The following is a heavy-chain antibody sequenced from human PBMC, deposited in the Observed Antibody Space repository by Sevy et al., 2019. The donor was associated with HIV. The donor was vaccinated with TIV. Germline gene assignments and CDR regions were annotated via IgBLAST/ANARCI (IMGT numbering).Heavy chain of an antibody. D-gene: IGHD3-3*01. V-gene: IGHV1-18*01. J-gene: IGHJ6*02. CDR2: ITAYKDNT. Sequence: ASVKVSCKASGYTLNNYGISWVRQAPGQGLEWIGWITAYKDNTNYAQNYQGRVTMTTDTSTSTAYMELRSLRSDDTAVYYCTRVDPYYEFGDVWGQGTTVTVSS. CDR3: TRVDPYYEFGDV. CDR1: GYTLNNYG.